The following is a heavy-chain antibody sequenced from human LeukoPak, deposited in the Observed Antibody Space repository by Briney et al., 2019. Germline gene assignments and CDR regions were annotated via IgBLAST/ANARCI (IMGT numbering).Heavy chain of an antibody. J-gene: IGHJ5*02. CDR1: GFTFSSYS. CDR3: ARDLREQWLVLSWFDP. V-gene: IGHV3-21*01. D-gene: IGHD6-19*01. Sequence: PGGSLRLSCAASGFTFSSYSMNWVRQGPGKGLEWVSSISISSSYIYYADSVKGRFTIARDNAKNSLYLQMNSLRAEDTAVYYCARDLREQWLVLSWFDPWGQGTLVTVSS. CDR2: ISISSSYI.